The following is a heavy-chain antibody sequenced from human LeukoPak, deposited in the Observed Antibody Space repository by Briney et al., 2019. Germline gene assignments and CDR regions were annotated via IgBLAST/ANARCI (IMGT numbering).Heavy chain of an antibody. D-gene: IGHD6-19*01. J-gene: IGHJ5*02. V-gene: IGHV3-23*01. Sequence: LGGSLRLSCAAFGFTFSSHAMSWVRQAPGKGLEWVSAISGSGGSTYYADSVKGRFTVSRDNSKNTLYLQMNSLRAEDTAVYYCAKETDSSGWYVRFDPWGQGTLVTVSS. CDR2: ISGSGGST. CDR1: GFTFSSHA. CDR3: AKETDSSGWYVRFDP.